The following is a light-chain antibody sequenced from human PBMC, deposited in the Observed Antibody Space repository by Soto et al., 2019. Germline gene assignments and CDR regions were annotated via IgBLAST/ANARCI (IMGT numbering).Light chain of an antibody. CDR2: KAS. CDR3: QHYNSYSEA. J-gene: IGKJ1*01. CDR1: QTISSW. Sequence: DIQMTQSPSTLSGSVGDRVTITCRASQTISSWLAWYQQKPGKAPKLLIYKASTLKSGVPSRFSGSGSGTEITLTISSLQPADFATYYCQHYNSYSEAFGQGTKVELK. V-gene: IGKV1-5*03.